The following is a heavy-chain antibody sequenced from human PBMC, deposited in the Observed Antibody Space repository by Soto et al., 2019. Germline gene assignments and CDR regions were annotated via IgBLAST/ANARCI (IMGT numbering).Heavy chain of an antibody. CDR1: GGSIRNYY. J-gene: IGHJ4*02. CDR2: VYSSGST. CDR3: ARDHPHSYGVYYFDY. V-gene: IGHV4-59*01. Sequence: SETLSLTCTVSGGSIRNYYWSWIRQPPGKGLEWIGYVYSSGSTHYNPSLQCRVTISADTSKNQVSLKVNSVTAADTAVYYCARDHPHSYGVYYFDYWGQGTPVTVSS. D-gene: IGHD5-18*01.